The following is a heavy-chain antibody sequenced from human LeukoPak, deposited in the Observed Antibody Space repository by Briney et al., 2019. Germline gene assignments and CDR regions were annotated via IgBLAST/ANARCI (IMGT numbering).Heavy chain of an antibody. CDR2: ISAYNGNT. J-gene: IGHJ4*02. CDR3: ARDWGYYDSSGYNY. D-gene: IGHD3-22*01. V-gene: IGHV1-18*01. CDR1: GYTFTSYG. Sequence: GASVTVSCKASGYTFTSYGISWVRQAPGQGLEWMGWISAYNGNTNYAQKLQGRVTMTTDTSTSTAYMELRSLRSDDTAVYYCARDWGYYDSSGYNYWGQGTLVTVSS.